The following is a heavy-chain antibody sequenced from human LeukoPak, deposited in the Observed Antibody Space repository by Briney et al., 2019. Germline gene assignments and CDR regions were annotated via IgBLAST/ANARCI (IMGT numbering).Heavy chain of an antibody. J-gene: IGHJ4*02. CDR3: ARGRQQLGTFDY. CDR2: IYTSGST. Sequence: SETLSLTCTVSGGSISSGSYYWSWIRQPAGKGLEWIGRIYTSGSTNYNPSLKSRVTISVDTSKYQFSLKLSSVTAADTAVYYCARGRQQLGTFDYWGQGTLVTVSS. CDR1: GGSISSGSYY. D-gene: IGHD6-13*01. V-gene: IGHV4-61*02.